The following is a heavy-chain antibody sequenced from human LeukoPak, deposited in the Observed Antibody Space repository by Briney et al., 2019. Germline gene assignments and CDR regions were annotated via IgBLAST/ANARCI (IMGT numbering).Heavy chain of an antibody. CDR3: AREYSTSSTAFDI. CDR2: TEHSGST. D-gene: IGHD6-6*01. J-gene: IGHJ3*02. Sequence: SETLSLTCAVYGRSFSDHYWSWIRQPPGKGLEWIGETEHSGSTNYNPSLKTRVTISVDTSKNQFSLRLSSVTAADTAVYYCAREYSTSSTAFDIWGQGTMVTVSS. V-gene: IGHV4-34*01. CDR1: GRSFSDHY.